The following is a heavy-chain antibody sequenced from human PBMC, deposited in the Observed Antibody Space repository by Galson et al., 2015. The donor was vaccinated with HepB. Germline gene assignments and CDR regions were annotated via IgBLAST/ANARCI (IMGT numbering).Heavy chain of an antibody. D-gene: IGHD3-3*01. V-gene: IGHV3-15*01. CDR1: GFTFSNAW. CDR3: TTGAWNYYYYMDV. Sequence: SLRLSCAASGFTFSNAWMSWVRQAPGEGLEWVGRIKSKTDGGTTDYAAPVKGRFTISRDDSKNTLYLQMNSLKTEDTAVYYCTTGAWNYYYYMDVWGKGTTVTVSS. J-gene: IGHJ6*03. CDR2: IKSKTDGGTT.